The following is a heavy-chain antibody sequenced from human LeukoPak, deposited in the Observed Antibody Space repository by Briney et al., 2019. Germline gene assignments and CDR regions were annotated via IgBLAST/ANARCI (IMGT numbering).Heavy chain of an antibody. CDR1: GFTFSSYA. D-gene: IGHD2-15*01. J-gene: IGHJ4*02. CDR3: AKVSTVVVVAATSFDY. CDR2: ISGSGGST. V-gene: IGHV3-23*01. Sequence: GGSLRLSCAASGFTFSSYAMSWVRQAPGKGLEWVSAISGSGGSTYYADSVKGRFTISRDNSKNTLYLQMNSLRAEDTAVYYCAKVSTVVVVAATSFDYWGQGTLVTVSS.